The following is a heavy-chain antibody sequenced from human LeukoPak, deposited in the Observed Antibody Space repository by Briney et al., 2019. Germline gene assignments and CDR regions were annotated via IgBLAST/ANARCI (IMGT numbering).Heavy chain of an antibody. D-gene: IGHD6-6*01. CDR3: ARDPYSSTWSYGMDV. CDR1: GFTFSNYA. J-gene: IGHJ6*02. V-gene: IGHV3-23*01. Sequence: PGGSLTLSCAASGFTFSNYAMSWVRQAPGKGLEWVSVISADGGTTYYADSVKGRFTISRDNSKNTLFLQMNSLRAEDTAVYYCARDPYSSTWSYGMDVWGQGTTVTVSS. CDR2: ISADGGTT.